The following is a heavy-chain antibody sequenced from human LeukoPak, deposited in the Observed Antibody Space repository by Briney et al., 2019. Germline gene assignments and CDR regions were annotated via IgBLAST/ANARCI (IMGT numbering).Heavy chain of an antibody. J-gene: IGHJ5*02. CDR3: VKDTGDYHVLTGYERENLLDP. CDR1: GFTFEHFA. CDR2: ISGDGEDS. D-gene: IGHD3-9*01. Sequence: GGSLRLSCAASGFTFEHFAMHWVRQAPGKGLEGVCLISGDGEDSYYADFLKGRFTISRDNRKNVVYLQMNSLTTGDTGLYYCVKDTGDYHVLTGYERENLLDPWGQGTLVTVSS. V-gene: IGHV3-43*02.